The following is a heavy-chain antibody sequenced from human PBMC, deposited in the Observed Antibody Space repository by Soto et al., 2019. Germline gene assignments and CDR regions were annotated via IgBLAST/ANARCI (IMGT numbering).Heavy chain of an antibody. J-gene: IGHJ5*02. V-gene: IGHV3-48*02. CDR1: GFTFSSYS. Sequence: GGSLRLSCAASGFTFSSYSMNWVRQAPGKGLEWVSSISSSSSTIYYADSVKGRFTISRDNAKNSLYLQMNSLRDEDTAVYYCARESAALNWFDPWGQGTLVTVSS. D-gene: IGHD2-2*01. CDR2: ISSSSSTI. CDR3: ARESAALNWFDP.